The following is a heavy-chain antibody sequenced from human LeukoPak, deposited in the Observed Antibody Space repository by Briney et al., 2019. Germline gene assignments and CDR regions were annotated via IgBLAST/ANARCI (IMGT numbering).Heavy chain of an antibody. CDR3: ASSPYDSSGYGLFDY. CDR2: IYYSGST. CDR1: GGSISSYY. D-gene: IGHD3-22*01. V-gene: IGHV4-59*01. Sequence: SETLSLTCSVSGGSISSYYWSWIRQPPGKGLEWIGYIYYSGSTNYNPSLKSRVTISVDTSKNQFSLKLSSVTAADTAVYYRASSPYDSSGYGLFDYWGQGTLVTVSS. J-gene: IGHJ4*02.